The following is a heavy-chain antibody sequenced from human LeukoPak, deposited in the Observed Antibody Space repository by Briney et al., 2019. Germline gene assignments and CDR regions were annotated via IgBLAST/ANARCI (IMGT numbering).Heavy chain of an antibody. V-gene: IGHV4-61*09. CDR2: LYTSGTT. Sequence: PSETLSLTCTVSGGSISSGSYYWTWIRQPAGKGLEWIGHLYTSGTTSYNPSLQSRVTISAGTSKHQFSLRLTSVTAADTAVYYCARAGGSVGWYGTIDSWGQGTLVTVSS. D-gene: IGHD6-19*01. CDR3: ARAGGSVGWYGTIDS. J-gene: IGHJ4*02. CDR1: GGSISSGSYY.